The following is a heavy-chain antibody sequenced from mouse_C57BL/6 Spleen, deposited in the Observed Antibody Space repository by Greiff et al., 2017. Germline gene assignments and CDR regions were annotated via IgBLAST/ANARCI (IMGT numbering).Heavy chain of an antibody. CDR1: GFTFSDYG. V-gene: IGHV5-17*01. Sequence: EVMLVESGGGLVKPGGSLKLSCAASGFTFSDYGMHWVRQAPEKGLEWVAYISSGSSTIYYADTVKGRFTISRDNAKNTLFLQMTSLRSEDTAMYYCARPWVYYAMDYWGQGTSVTVSS. CDR2: ISSGSSTI. CDR3: ARPWVYYAMDY. J-gene: IGHJ4*01.